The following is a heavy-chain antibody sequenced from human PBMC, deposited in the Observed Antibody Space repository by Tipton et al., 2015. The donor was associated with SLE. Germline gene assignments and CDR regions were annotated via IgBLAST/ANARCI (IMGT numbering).Heavy chain of an antibody. CDR3: ARQDSSSSPGFDP. Sequence: SLRLSCSASGFNFNVYEMNWVRQTPGKGLEWVSYISSSSSMIFYADSVKGRFTISRDNTKNSLYLQMGSLRADDTAVYFCARQDSSSSPGFDPWGQGSLVTVSS. CDR1: GFNFNVYE. J-gene: IGHJ5*02. V-gene: IGHV3-48*03. D-gene: IGHD6-6*01. CDR2: ISSSSSMI.